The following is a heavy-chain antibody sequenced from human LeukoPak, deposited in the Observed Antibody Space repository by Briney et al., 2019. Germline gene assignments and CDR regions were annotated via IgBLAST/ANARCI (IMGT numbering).Heavy chain of an antibody. CDR1: GFTFDDYG. CDR2: INWNGGST. Sequence: GGSLRLSCAASGFTFDDYGMSWVRQAPGKGLEWVSGINWNGGSTGYADSVKGRFTISRDNAKNSLYLQMNSLRAEDTAVYYCARGGKRITIFGVVIKTRSGNWFDPWGQGTLVTVSS. J-gene: IGHJ5*02. D-gene: IGHD3-3*01. V-gene: IGHV3-20*04. CDR3: ARGGKRITIFGVVIKTRSGNWFDP.